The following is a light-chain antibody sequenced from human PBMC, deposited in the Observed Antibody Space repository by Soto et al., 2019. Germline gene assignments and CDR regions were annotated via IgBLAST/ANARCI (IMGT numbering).Light chain of an antibody. CDR3: QQYNQRPT. CDR1: QSVSTN. CDR2: GAS. Sequence: EILMTQSPATLSVSPGERATLSCRASQSVSTNVAWYQRKPGQAPRLLIYGASTRATGIPARFSGSGSGTEFTLIISSLQSEDFAIYYCQQYNQRPTFGGGTKVEI. V-gene: IGKV3-15*01. J-gene: IGKJ4*01.